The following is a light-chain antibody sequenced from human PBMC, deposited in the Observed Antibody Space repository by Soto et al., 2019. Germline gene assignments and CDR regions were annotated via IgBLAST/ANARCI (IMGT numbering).Light chain of an antibody. CDR3: QQYNSYPWT. V-gene: IGKV1-5*03. Sequence: DVRMTQSPSTLSASVGDRVTITCRASQSISSWLAWYQQKPGEAPKLLIFKASSLGSGVPSRFSGSGSGTEFTLTISSLQPDDFAAYYCQQYNSYPWTFGQGTKVDIK. J-gene: IGKJ1*01. CDR1: QSISSW. CDR2: KAS.